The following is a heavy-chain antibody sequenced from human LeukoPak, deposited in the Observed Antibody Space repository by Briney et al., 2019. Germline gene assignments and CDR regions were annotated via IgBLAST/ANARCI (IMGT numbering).Heavy chain of an antibody. CDR3: ATDFYDST. CDR1: GFTFSSYG. Sequence: GGSLRLSCAASGFTFSSYGMNWVRQAPGKGLEWVGRIRSNSDGGTIDYAAPVKGRFTLSRDDSKTTLYLQMNSLQTEDTAVYYCATDFYDSTWGQGTLVTVSS. D-gene: IGHD3-22*01. CDR2: IRSNSDGGTI. V-gene: IGHV3-15*07. J-gene: IGHJ5*02.